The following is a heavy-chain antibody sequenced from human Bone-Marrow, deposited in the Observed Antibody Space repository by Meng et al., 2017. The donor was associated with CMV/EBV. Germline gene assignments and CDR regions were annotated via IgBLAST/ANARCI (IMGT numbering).Heavy chain of an antibody. D-gene: IGHD6-13*01. J-gene: IGHJ6*02. Sequence: ASVKVSCKASGYTFTGYYMHWVRQAPGQGLEWMGWINPNSGGTNYAQKFQGRVTMTRDTSISTAYMELSRLRSDDTAVYYCTGYSSSWSRGYYYYDGMDVWGQGTTVTVSS. CDR1: GYTFTGYY. CDR2: INPNSGGT. CDR3: TGYSSSWSRGYYYYDGMDV. V-gene: IGHV1-2*02.